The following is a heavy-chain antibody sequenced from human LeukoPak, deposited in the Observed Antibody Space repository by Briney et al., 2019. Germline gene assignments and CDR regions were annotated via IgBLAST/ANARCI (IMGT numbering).Heavy chain of an antibody. CDR3: ARVSAGTFDY. J-gene: IGHJ4*02. Sequence: SETLSLTCAVYGGSFSGYYWSWIRQPPGKGLEWIGEINHSGSTNYNPSLKSRVTISVDTSKNQFSLKLNSVTAADTAVYYCARVSAGTFDYWGQGTLVTVSS. CDR2: INHSGST. CDR1: GGSFSGYY. V-gene: IGHV4-34*01. D-gene: IGHD6-19*01.